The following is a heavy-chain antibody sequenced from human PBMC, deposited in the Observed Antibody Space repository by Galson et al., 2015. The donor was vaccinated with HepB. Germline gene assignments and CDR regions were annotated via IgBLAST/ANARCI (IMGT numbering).Heavy chain of an antibody. CDR1: GFTFSNAW. D-gene: IGHD3-10*01. J-gene: IGHJ4*02. V-gene: IGHV3-15*07. CDR2: IKSKTDGGTT. Sequence: SLRLSCAAYGFTFSNAWMNWVRQAPGKGLEWVGRIKSKTDGGTTDYAAPVKGRFTITRDDSKNTLYLQMNSLKTEDTAVYYCTTGLLLWFGAALTGDYWGQGTLVTVSS. CDR3: TTGLLLWFGAALTGDY.